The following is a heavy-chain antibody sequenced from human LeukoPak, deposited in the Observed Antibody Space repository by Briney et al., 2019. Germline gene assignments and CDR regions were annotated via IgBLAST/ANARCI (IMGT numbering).Heavy chain of an antibody. CDR3: ARDRDGYNQAD. CDR1: GGTFSSYA. Sequence: SVEVSCKASGGTFSSYAISWVRQAPGQGLEWMGRIIPILGIANYAQKFQGRVTITADKSTSTAYMELSSLRSEDTAVYYCARDRDGYNQADWGQGTLVTVSS. V-gene: IGHV1-69*04. CDR2: IIPILGIA. D-gene: IGHD5-12*01. J-gene: IGHJ4*02.